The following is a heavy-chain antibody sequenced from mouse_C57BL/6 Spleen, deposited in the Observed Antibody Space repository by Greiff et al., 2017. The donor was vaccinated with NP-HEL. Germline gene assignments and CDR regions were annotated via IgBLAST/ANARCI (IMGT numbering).Heavy chain of an antibody. D-gene: IGHD2-12*01. CDR2: IYPGSGNT. V-gene: IGHV1-76*01. Sequence: VQLQQSGAELVRPGASVKLSCKASGYTFTDYYINWVKQRPGQGLEWIARIYPGSGNTYYNEKFKGKATLTAEKSSSTAYMQLSSLTSEDSAVYFCARSVTYYAMDYWGQGTSVTVSS. J-gene: IGHJ4*01. CDR1: GYTFTDYY. CDR3: ARSVTYYAMDY.